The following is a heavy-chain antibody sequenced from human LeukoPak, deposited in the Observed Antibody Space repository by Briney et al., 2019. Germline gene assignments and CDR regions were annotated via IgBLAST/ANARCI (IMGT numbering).Heavy chain of an antibody. D-gene: IGHD2-2*01. CDR1: GGSLSNYY. CDR2: INRRGDT. V-gene: IGHV4-34*01. J-gene: IGHJ5*02. CDR3: ARGRVVPTHNEETRRKWFDP. Sequence: SETLSLTCAVYGGSLSNYYWGWIRQPPGKGLEWIGEINRRGDTSYNPSLRSRVTISVDTSKDQFSLILTSVTAADAAVYYCARGRVVPTHNEETRRKWFDPWGQGILAAVSS.